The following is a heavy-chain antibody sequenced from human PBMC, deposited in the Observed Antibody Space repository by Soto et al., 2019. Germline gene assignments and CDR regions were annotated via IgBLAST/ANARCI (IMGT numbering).Heavy chain of an antibody. CDR1: GYTFTNYY. CDR3: ARGATMVDGFDI. J-gene: IGHJ3*02. V-gene: IGHV1-69*01. CDR2: IIPIFGTP. Sequence: QVQLVQSGAEVKEPGASVKVSCKASGYTFTNYYLHWVRQAPGQGLEWMGGIIPIFGTPNYAQNFQGRVAITADESTSTAYMELSSLRSEDTAVYYCARGATMVDGFDIWGQGTMVIVSS. D-gene: IGHD2-8*01.